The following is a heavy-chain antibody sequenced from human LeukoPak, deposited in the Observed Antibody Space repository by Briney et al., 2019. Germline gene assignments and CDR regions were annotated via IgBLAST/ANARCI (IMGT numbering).Heavy chain of an antibody. CDR1: GYILTGYY. CDR2: INPNSGGT. V-gene: IGHV1-2*02. CDR3: ARMGIFAFDI. J-gene: IGHJ3*02. D-gene: IGHD3-3*01. Sequence: GASVKVSCKASGYILTGYYIHRVRQAPGQGLEWMGWINPNSGGTNYAQKFQGRVTMTRDTSISTAYMELSRLRSDDTAVYYCARMGIFAFDIWGQGTMVTVSS.